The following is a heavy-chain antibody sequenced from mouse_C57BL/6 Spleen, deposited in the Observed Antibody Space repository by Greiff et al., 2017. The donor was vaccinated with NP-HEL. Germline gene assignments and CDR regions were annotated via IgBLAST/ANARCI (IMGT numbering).Heavy chain of an antibody. J-gene: IGHJ4*01. CDR2: INPNNGGT. CDR1: GYTFTDYY. Sequence: EVQLQQSGPELVKPGASVKISCKASGYTFTDYYMNWVKQSHGKSLEWIGDINPNNGGTSYNQKFKGKATLTVDKSSSTAYMELRSLTSEDSAVYYCARHIPLYYGSSYYAMDYWGQGTSVTVSS. V-gene: IGHV1-26*01. D-gene: IGHD1-1*01. CDR3: ARHIPLYYGSSYYAMDY.